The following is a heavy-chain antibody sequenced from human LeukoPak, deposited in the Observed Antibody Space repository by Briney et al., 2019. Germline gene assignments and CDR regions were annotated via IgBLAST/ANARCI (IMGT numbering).Heavy chain of an antibody. D-gene: IGHD2-2*02. CDR3: ARSTPADIVVVPAAIDYFDY. CDR2: IIPIFGTA. J-gene: IGHJ4*02. V-gene: IGHV1-69*05. CDR1: GGTFSSYA. Sequence: SVKVSCKASGGTFSSYAISWVRQAPGQGLEWMGRIIPIFGTANYAQKFQGRVTITTDESMSPAYMELSSLRSEDTAVYYCARSTPADIVVVPAAIDYFDYWGQGTLVTVSS.